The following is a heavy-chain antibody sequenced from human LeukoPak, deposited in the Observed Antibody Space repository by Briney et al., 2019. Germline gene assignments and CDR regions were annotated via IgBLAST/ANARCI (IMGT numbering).Heavy chain of an antibody. Sequence: SETLSLTCAVYGGSFSGYYWTWIRQPPGKGLEWIGEINHSGSTSYDPSLKSRVTISVDTSKNQFSLKLRSVTAADTAVYYCAREVDSSSWYGDYYHYYMDVWGKGTTVTVSS. D-gene: IGHD6-13*01. CDR3: AREVDSSSWYGDYYHYYMDV. J-gene: IGHJ6*03. CDR1: GGSFSGYY. CDR2: INHSGST. V-gene: IGHV4-34*01.